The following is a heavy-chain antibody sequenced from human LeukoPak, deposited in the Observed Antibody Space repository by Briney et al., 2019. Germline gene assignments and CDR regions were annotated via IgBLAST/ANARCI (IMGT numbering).Heavy chain of an antibody. CDR1: GYTFTSYA. CDR2: IIPIFGTA. CDR3: AVIVVVAPSYWYFDL. J-gene: IGHJ2*01. Sequence: PGASVKVSCKASGYTFTSYAISWVRRAPGQGLEWMGGIIPIFGTANYAQKFQGRVTITADESTSTAYMELSSLRSEDTAVYYCAVIVVVAPSYWYFDLWGRGTLVTVSS. V-gene: IGHV1-69*13. D-gene: IGHD2-15*01.